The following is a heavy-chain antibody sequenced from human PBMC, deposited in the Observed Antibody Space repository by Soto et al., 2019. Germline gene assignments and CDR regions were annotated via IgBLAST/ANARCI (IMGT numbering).Heavy chain of an antibody. D-gene: IGHD4-4*01. CDR1: GYTFINYG. CDR2: ISAYSGNT. CDR3: ARDQSTVTTRSYYDGMDV. Sequence: ASVKVSCKTSGYTFINYGITWVRQAPGQGLEWMGWISAYSGNTNYAQNVKGRLTMTTDTFTSTAYMELSSLTSDDTAVYYCARDQSTVTTRSYYDGMDVWGQGTTVTVSS. V-gene: IGHV1-18*04. J-gene: IGHJ6*02.